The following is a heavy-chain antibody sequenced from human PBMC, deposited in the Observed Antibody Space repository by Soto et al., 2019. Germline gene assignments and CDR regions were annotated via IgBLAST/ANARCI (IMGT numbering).Heavy chain of an antibody. Sequence: GGSLRLSCAASGFTFSSYAMSWVRQAPGKGLEWVSAISQSGGSTYYADSVKGRFTISRDNSKNTLYLQMNSLRAEDTAVYYCAKGRVWFGDGMDVWGQGTTVTVSS. J-gene: IGHJ6*02. CDR3: AKGRVWFGDGMDV. V-gene: IGHV3-23*01. CDR1: GFTFSSYA. D-gene: IGHD3-10*01. CDR2: ISQSGGST.